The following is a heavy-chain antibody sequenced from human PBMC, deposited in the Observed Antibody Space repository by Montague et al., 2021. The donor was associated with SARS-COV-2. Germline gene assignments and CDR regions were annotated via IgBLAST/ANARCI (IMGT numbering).Heavy chain of an antibody. J-gene: IGHJ4*02. CDR1: GFTFSSYT. CDR2: ISYDGSNK. CDR3: ARDQESVLLRSPVLDY. Sequence: SLRLSCAASGFTFSSYTMHWVRQAPGKGLEWVAVISYDGSNKYCXDSVKGRFTISRDNSKNTLFLQMNSLRAEDTAVYYCARDQESVLLRSPVLDYWGQGTLVTVSS. V-gene: IGHV3-30*04. D-gene: IGHD3-10*01.